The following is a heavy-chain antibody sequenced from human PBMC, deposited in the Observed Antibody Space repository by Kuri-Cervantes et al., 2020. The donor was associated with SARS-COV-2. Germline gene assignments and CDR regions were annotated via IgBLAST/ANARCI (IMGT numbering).Heavy chain of an antibody. V-gene: IGHV3-33*01. CDR1: GFTFSSYG. CDR3: ARDTCGGDCYRGSLLDY. CDR2: IWYDGSNK. D-gene: IGHD2-21*01. J-gene: IGHJ4*02. Sequence: GESLKISCAASGFTFSSYGMHWVRQAPGKGLEWVAVIWYDGSNKYYADSVKGRFTISRDNSKNTLYLQMNSLRAEDTAVYYCARDTCGGDCYRGSLLDYWGQGTLVTVSS.